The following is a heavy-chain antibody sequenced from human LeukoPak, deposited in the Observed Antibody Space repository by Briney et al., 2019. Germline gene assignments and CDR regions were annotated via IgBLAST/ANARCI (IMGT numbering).Heavy chain of an antibody. Sequence: SETLSPTCTVSGGSISSSSYYWGWIRQPPGKGLEWIGSIYYSGSTYYNPSLKSRVTISVDTSKNQFSLKLSSVTAADTAVYYCAVQVGATLTDFDYWGQGTLVTVSS. J-gene: IGHJ4*02. CDR3: AVQVGATLTDFDY. V-gene: IGHV4-39*07. CDR2: IYYSGST. D-gene: IGHD1-26*01. CDR1: GGSISSSSYY.